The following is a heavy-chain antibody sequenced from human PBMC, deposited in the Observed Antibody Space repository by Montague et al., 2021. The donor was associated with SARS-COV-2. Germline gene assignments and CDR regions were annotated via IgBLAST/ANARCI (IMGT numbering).Heavy chain of an antibody. V-gene: IGHV4-61*02. CDR2: IFSGGSP. CDR3: ARGGNSFDD. Sequence: TLSLTRTISGGSWKIDSSYWSWVRQPAGKGLEWIGRIFSGGSPDYSPSLKSRVAISLDTSNYRFSLRLTSVTAADTAVYFCARGGNSFDDWGQGILVTVSS. CDR1: GGSWKIDSSY. J-gene: IGHJ4*02.